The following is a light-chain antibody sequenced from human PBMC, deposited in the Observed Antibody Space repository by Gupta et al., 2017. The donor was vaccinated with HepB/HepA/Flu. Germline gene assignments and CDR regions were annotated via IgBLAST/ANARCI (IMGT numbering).Light chain of an antibody. V-gene: IGLV3-1*01. CDR3: QAWDSTTHVV. CDR2: QDT. Sequence: SYELTQPPSVSVSPGQTASITCSGDNLESKYVCWYQQKPGQSPTMVIYQDTKRPSGIPERFSGSSSGNTATLTISGTQTMDEADYYCQAWDSTTHVVFGGGTRLTVL. CDR1: NLESKY. J-gene: IGLJ2*01.